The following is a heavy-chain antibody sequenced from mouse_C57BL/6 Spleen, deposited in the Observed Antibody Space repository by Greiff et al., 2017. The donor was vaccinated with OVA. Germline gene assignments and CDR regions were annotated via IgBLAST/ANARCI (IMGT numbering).Heavy chain of an antibody. Sequence: VQLQQPGAELVMPGASVKLSCKASGYTFTSYWMHWVKQRPGQGLEWIGEIDPSDSYTNYNQKFKGKSTLTVDKSSSTAYMQLSSLTSEDSAVYYCARRGKLGGSFDYWGQGTTLTVSS. CDR2: IDPSDSYT. CDR1: GYTFTSYW. V-gene: IGHV1-69*01. CDR3: ARRGKLGGSFDY. D-gene: IGHD3-1*01. J-gene: IGHJ2*01.